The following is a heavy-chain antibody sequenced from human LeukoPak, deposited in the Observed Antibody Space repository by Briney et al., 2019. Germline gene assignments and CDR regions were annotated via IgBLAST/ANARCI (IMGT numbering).Heavy chain of an antibody. CDR1: GYTFISYG. Sequence: ASVKVSCEASGYTFISYGISWVRQAPGQGLEWMGWISAHNGNTNYAQKLQGRVTMTTDTSTSTASMELRSLRSDDTAVYYCARAINYYGSGSYGGYFDYWGQGTPVTVSS. CDR3: ARAINYYGSGSYGGYFDY. CDR2: ISAHNGNT. V-gene: IGHV1-18*01. J-gene: IGHJ4*02. D-gene: IGHD3-10*01.